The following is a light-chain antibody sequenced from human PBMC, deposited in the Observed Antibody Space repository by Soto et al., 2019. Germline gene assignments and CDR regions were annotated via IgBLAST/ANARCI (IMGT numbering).Light chain of an antibody. Sequence: EIVWTQSPGTLSLPPGERATLSCRASQSVSSSYLAWYQQKPGQAPRLLLYGASSRATGIPDRFSGSASGTDFTLTISRLEPEDFAVYYCQQYGRSPYTFGQGTKLEIK. V-gene: IGKV3-20*01. J-gene: IGKJ2*01. CDR2: GAS. CDR3: QQYGRSPYT. CDR1: QSVSSSY.